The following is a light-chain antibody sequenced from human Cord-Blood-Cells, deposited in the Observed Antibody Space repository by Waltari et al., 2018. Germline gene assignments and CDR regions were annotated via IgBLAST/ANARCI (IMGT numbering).Light chain of an antibody. Sequence: HAVLTQPSSSSASPGASGGTTCTLRSGINVGNYRIYWYQPKPGSPPQCLRRYKSDSDNQPGSAVPIRFSASNGASGRAAILLICGGQSEDEAVNYSMMWHDSAGVFGGGN. CDR1: SGINVGNYR. V-gene: IGLV5-45*02. J-gene: IGLJ3*02. CDR2: YKSDSDN. CDR3: MMWHDSAGV.